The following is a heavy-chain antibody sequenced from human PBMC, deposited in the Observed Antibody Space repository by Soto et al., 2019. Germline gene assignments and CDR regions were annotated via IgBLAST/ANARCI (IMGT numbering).Heavy chain of an antibody. Sequence: SETLSLTCAVYGGSFSGYYWSWIRQPPGKGLEWIGEINHSGSANYNPSLKSRVTISVDTSKNQFSLKLSSVTAADTAVYYCARGAAGIQLWNHFDYWGQGTLVTVSS. CDR3: ARGAAGIQLWNHFDY. V-gene: IGHV4-34*01. D-gene: IGHD5-18*01. J-gene: IGHJ4*02. CDR2: INHSGSA. CDR1: GGSFSGYY.